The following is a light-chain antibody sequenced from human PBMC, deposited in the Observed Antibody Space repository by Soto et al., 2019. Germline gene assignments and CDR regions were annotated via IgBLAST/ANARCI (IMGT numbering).Light chain of an antibody. CDR2: AAS. Sequence: GDRVTITCRASQDIGIYLAWYQQTPGKDPNLLIYAASSLQHGVPSRFGGSGSGTDFNLTIRRLQTEDFATYQCQQLKSYTVTFGQGTKVDIK. J-gene: IGKJ1*01. CDR3: QQLKSYTVT. V-gene: IGKV1-9*01. CDR1: QDIGIY.